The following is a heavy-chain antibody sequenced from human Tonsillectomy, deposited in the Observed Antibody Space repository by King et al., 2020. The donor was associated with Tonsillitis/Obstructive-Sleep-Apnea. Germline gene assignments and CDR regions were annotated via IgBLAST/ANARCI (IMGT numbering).Heavy chain of an antibody. J-gene: IGHJ4*02. V-gene: IGHV1-46*01. CDR2: INPSGGST. CDR1: GYTLTSYY. Sequence: QLVQSGAEVKKPGASVKVSCKASGYTLTSYYIHWVRQAPGQGLEWMGIINPSGGSTSYAQKFKGRVTMTRDTSKSTVYMELSRLRSADTAVYYCASGKDLLWNFFGSLNLYYFDYWGQGTLVTVSS. D-gene: IGHD1-7*01. CDR3: ASGKDLLWNFFGSLNLYYFDY.